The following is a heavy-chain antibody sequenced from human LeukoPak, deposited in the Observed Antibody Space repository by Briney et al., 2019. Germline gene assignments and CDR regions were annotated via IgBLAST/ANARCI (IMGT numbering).Heavy chain of an antibody. CDR1: GGSFSGYY. V-gene: IGHV4-34*01. CDR3: ARGRRYFDWLLRGYYFDY. CDR2: INHSGGT. J-gene: IGHJ4*02. D-gene: IGHD3-9*01. Sequence: SETLSLTCAVYGGSFSGYYWSWIRQPPGKGLEWIGEINHSGGTNYNPSLKSRVTISVDTSKNQFSLKLSSVTAADTAVYYCARGRRYFDWLLRGYYFDYWGQGTLVTVSS.